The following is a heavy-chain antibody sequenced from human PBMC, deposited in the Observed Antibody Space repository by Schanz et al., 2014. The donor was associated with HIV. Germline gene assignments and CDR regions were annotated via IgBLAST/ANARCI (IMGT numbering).Heavy chain of an antibody. CDR1: GFTFISYG. CDR2: ISAYNGNT. CDR3: ARGEPPDSNSWRLGGMDV. V-gene: IGHV1-18*01. Sequence: QVQLVQSGAEVKKPGASVKVSCKASGFTFISYGISWVRQAPGQGLEWMGRISAYNGNTNYVQKFQGRVTMTTDTSTSTAYMELSSLRSEDTAVYYCARGEPPDSNSWRLGGMDVWGQGTTVTVSS. J-gene: IGHJ6*02. D-gene: IGHD6-13*01.